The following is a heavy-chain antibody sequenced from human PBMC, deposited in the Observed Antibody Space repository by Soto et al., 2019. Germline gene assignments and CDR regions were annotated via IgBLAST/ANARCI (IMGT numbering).Heavy chain of an antibody. CDR1: GYTFTSYG. V-gene: IGHV1-18*04. Sequence: ASVKVSCKASGYTFTSYGISWVRQAPGQGLEWMGWISAYNGNTNYAQKLQGRVTMTTDTSTSTAYMELRSLRSDDTAVYYCASERGSYDFWSGYPRARGAFDIWGQGTMVTVSS. CDR3: ASERGSYDFWSGYPRARGAFDI. D-gene: IGHD3-3*01. J-gene: IGHJ3*02. CDR2: ISAYNGNT.